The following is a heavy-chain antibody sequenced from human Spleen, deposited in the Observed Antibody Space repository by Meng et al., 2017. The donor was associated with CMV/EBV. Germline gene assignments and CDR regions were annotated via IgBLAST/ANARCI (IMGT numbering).Heavy chain of an antibody. CDR3: ASGKGSSSVYFDY. CDR1: GYTFNSYV. V-gene: IGHV1-18*01. D-gene: IGHD6-6*01. CDR2: ISAYNGDT. J-gene: IGHJ4*02. Sequence: ASVKVSCKASGYTFNSYVITWMRQAPGQGLEWMGWISAYNGDTDSAQKFQGRVTMTIDTSTATAYMDLRSLRSDDTAMYYFASGKGSSSVYFDYWGQGTLVTVSS.